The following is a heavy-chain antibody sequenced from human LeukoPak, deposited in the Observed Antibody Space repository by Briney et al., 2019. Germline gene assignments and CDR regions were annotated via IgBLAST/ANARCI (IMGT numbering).Heavy chain of an antibody. D-gene: IGHD5-12*01. J-gene: IGHJ6*02. CDR2: ISYDGSNK. Sequence: PGGSLRLSCAPYGFTFSSYAMHWVRQAPGKGLECVAVISYDGSNKYYADSVKGRFTISRDNTKNTLYLQMNSLRAEDTAVSYCARDVAHPSYYYGMDVWGQGTTVTVSS. V-gene: IGHV3-30-3*01. CDR3: ARDVAHPSYYYGMDV. CDR1: GFTFSSYA.